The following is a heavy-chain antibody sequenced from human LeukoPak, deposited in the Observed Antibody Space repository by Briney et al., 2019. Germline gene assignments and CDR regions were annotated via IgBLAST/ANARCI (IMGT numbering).Heavy chain of an antibody. CDR1: GGTFSSYA. CDR3: ARVSDYYGSGSYSQPFDY. Sequence: GASVKVSCKASGGTFSSYAISWVRQASGQGLEWMGRIIPILGIANYAQKFQGRVTITADKSTSTAYMELSSLRSEDTAVYYCARVSDYYGSGSYSQPFDYWGQGTLVTVSS. D-gene: IGHD3-10*01. J-gene: IGHJ4*02. CDR2: IIPILGIA. V-gene: IGHV1-69*04.